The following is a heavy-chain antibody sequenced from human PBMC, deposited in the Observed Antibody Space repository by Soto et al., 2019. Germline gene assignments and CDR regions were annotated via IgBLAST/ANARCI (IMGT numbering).Heavy chain of an antibody. CDR1: GYTFSSHD. CDR3: ASYVRSYYNGMDV. V-gene: IGHV1-8*01. CDR2: MNPNSGNT. D-gene: IGHD3-16*01. Sequence: QVQLVQSGAEVKKPGASVKVSCKASGYTFSSHDTNWVRQATGQGLEWMGWMNPNSGNTGYAQKFQGRVTMTRNTSISTAYMELSSLRSEDMAVYCCASYVRSYYNGMDVWGQGTTVTVSS. J-gene: IGHJ6*02.